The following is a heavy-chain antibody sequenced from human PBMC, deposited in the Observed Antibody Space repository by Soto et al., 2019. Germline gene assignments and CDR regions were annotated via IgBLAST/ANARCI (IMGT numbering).Heavy chain of an antibody. V-gene: IGHV3-23*01. CDR3: AKSLESRTTMPRPSSLWALSAGSVSHFYYYGMDV. CDR1: GFTFSNYA. CDR2: ISGSGGST. D-gene: IGHD2-2*01. J-gene: IGHJ6*02. Sequence: GGSLRLSCAASGFTFSNYAMTWVRQAPGKGLEWVSVISGSGGSTYYADSVKGRFTISRDNSKNTLYLQMNSLRAEDTAVYYCAKSLESRTTMPRPSSLWALSAGSVSHFYYYGMDVWGQGTTVTVSS.